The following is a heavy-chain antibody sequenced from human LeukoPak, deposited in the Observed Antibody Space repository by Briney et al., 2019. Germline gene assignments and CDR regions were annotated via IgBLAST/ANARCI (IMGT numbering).Heavy chain of an antibody. CDR2: IIPIFGTA. Sequence: SVEVSCKASGGTFSSYAISWVRQAPGQGLEWMGGIIPIFGTANYAQKFQGRVTITADESTSTAYMELSSLRSEDTAVYYCARDDRPYYYYGMDVWGQGTTITVSS. J-gene: IGHJ6*02. CDR1: GGTFSSYA. CDR3: ARDDRPYYYYGMDV. V-gene: IGHV1-69*13.